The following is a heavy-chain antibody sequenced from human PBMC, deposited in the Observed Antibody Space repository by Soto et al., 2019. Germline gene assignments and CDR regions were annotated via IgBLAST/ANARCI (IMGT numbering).Heavy chain of an antibody. V-gene: IGHV2-5*01. CDR2: LYGNGDT. J-gene: IGHJ3*01. Sequence: QITLKESAPTLVKPTETLTLTCAFSGFSLNSDEVGVGWIRQPPGKALECLALLYGNGDTRFSPSLKSRLTITKDTSANLVVLSLANVDPVDTATYYCAHTGHLVDAFDFWGHGTLVTVSS. CDR1: GFSLNSDEVG. CDR3: AHTGHLVDAFDF. D-gene: IGHD1-1*01.